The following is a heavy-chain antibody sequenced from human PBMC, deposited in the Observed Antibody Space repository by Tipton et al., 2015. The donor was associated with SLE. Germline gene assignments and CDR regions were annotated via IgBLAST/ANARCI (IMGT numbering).Heavy chain of an antibody. J-gene: IGHJ3*01. V-gene: IGHV4-34*01. D-gene: IGHD6-6*01. CDR1: GGSFSGYY. Sequence: TLSLTCAVYGGSFSGYYWSWIRQPPGKGLEWIGEINHSGSTNYNPSLKSRVTISVDTSKNQFSLKLSSVTAADTAVYYCARSMSIAARGNAFDFWGQGTMVPVSS. CDR2: INHSGST. CDR3: ARSMSIAARGNAFDF.